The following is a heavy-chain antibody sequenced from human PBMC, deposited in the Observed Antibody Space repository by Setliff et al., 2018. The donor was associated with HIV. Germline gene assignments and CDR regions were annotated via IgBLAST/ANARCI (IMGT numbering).Heavy chain of an antibody. J-gene: IGHJ6*03. Sequence: TLSLTCAVYGGSFSCYYWSWIRQTPGKGLERIGEIDHSGGTKYNPSLKSRVTISLDTSKNQFSLKLSSVTAADTAVYYCARARFWSGYYTGDNYYYMDVWGKGTRSPSP. CDR2: IDHSGGT. CDR1: GGSFSCYY. V-gene: IGHV4-34*01. CDR3: ARARFWSGYYTGDNYYYMDV. D-gene: IGHD3-3*01.